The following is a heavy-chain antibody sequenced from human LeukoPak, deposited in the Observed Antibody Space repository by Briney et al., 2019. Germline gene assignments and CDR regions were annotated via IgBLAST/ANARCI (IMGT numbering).Heavy chain of an antibody. D-gene: IGHD5-18*01. J-gene: IGHJ4*02. Sequence: PGGSLRLSCVASGILVSSNYMSWVRQAPGKGLEWVSFIDSTGSTYYADSVKGRFTISRDNSKNTLYLQMNSLRAEDTALYYCAKDGTWIRLWLEYWGQGTLVTVSS. CDR2: IDSTGST. CDR3: AKDGTWIRLWLEY. V-gene: IGHV3-53*01. CDR1: GILVSSNY.